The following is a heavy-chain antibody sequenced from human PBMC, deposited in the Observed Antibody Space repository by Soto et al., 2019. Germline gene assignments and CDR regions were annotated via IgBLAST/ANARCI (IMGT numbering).Heavy chain of an antibody. D-gene: IGHD2-2*02. Sequence: QVQLVQSGAEVKKPGSSVKVSCTASGGTFSSYAISWVRQAPGQGLEWMGGTIPIFGTANYAQKFQGRVSITADGSTSTAQLELSSLRSEDTAVYYWARESPGDIVVVPAAIHHYYYYGMDVWGQGTTVTVSS. V-gene: IGHV1-69*01. CDR3: ARESPGDIVVVPAAIHHYYYYGMDV. CDR2: TIPIFGTA. CDR1: GGTFSSYA. J-gene: IGHJ6*02.